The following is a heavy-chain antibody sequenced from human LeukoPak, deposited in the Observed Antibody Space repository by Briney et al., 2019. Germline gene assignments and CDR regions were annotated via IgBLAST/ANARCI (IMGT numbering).Heavy chain of an antibody. J-gene: IGHJ4*02. Sequence: ASVKVSCKASGGTFSSYAISWVRQAPGQGLEWMGGIIPIFGTANYAQKFQGRVTITADESTSTAYMELSSLRSEDTAVYYCARASYGPYSPISWGQGTLVTVSS. V-gene: IGHV1-69*13. CDR1: GGTFSSYA. D-gene: IGHD2-15*01. CDR3: ARASYGPYSPIS. CDR2: IIPIFGTA.